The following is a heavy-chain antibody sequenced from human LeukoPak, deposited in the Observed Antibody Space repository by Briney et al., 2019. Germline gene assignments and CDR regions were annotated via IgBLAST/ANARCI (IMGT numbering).Heavy chain of an antibody. CDR1: GYTLIPYG. J-gene: IGHJ4*02. Sequence: ASVKVSCKSSGYTLIPYGISWVRQAPGQGLEWMGWINPHTGETKNAQIRHDRVHMTANPFTDTAYMELRSLRSDDTAVYYCARGDFDFDSWGQGTLVTVS. CDR3: ARGDFDFDS. V-gene: IGHV1-18*04. CDR2: INPHTGET. D-gene: IGHD2-21*01.